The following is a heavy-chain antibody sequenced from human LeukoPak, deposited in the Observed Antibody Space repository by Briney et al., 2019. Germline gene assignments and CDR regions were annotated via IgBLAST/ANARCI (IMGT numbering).Heavy chain of an antibody. CDR3: ARGLGTAMTFDY. J-gene: IGHJ4*02. CDR2: INHSGST. V-gene: IGHV4-34*01. CDR1: GGSISSYY. D-gene: IGHD5-18*01. Sequence: SETLSLTCTVSGGSISSYYWSWIRQPPGKGLEWIGEINHSGSTNYNPSLKSRVTISVDTSKNQFSLKLGSVTAADTAVYYCARGLGTAMTFDYWGQGTLVTVSS.